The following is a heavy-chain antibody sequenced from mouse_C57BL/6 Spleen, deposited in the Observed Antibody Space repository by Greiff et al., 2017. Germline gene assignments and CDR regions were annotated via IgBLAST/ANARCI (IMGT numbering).Heavy chain of an antibody. CDR1: GYTFTDYN. D-gene: IGHD1-1*01. V-gene: IGHV1-18*01. Sequence: VQLQQSGPELVKPGASVKIPCKASGYTFTDYNMDWVKQSHGKSLEWIGDINPNNGGTIYNQKFKGKATLTVDKSSSTAYMELRSLTSEDTAVYYCARAEHYGSSPCYFDYWGQGTTLTVSS. CDR2: INPNNGGT. J-gene: IGHJ2*01. CDR3: ARAEHYGSSPCYFDY.